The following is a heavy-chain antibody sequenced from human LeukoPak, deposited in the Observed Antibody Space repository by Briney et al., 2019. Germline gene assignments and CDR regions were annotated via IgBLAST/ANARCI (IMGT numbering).Heavy chain of an antibody. CDR3: ARYQPLLHGFDY. Sequence: PSETLSLTCTVSGGSISSYYWSWIRQPPGKGLEWIGYLYYSGSTNYNPSLKSRVTISVDTSKNQLSLKLTSLTAADTAVYYCARYQPLLHGFDYWGQGTLVTVSS. V-gene: IGHV4-59*01. D-gene: IGHD2-2*01. CDR2: LYYSGST. J-gene: IGHJ4*02. CDR1: GGSISSYY.